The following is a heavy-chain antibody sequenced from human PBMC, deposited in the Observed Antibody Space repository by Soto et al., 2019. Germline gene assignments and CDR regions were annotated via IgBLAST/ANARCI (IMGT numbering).Heavy chain of an antibody. CDR1: GGSVSSVSYY. J-gene: IGHJ3*02. CDR3: ARVRYSGSYQDAFDI. Sequence: SETLSLTCTVSGGSVSSVSYYWSWIRQPPGKGLEWIGLIYFRGSTNYNPSLKSRVTISVDTSKNQFSLKLNSVTAADTAVYYCARVRYSGSYQDAFDIWGQGTMVTVSS. CDR2: IYFRGST. V-gene: IGHV4-61*01. D-gene: IGHD1-26*01.